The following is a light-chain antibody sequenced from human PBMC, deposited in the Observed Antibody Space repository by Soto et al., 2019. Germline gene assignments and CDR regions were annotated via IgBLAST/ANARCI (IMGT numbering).Light chain of an antibody. V-gene: IGLV2-23*02. Sequence: QSVLAQPASVSGSPGESTTISCTGTRSDIGSYNSIAWYQQHPGKAPRVMIFEVTQRPSGISNRFSGSKSGYTASLTISGLQAEDEADYFCFAYAGDSTWLFGGGTKVTVL. CDR1: RSDIGSYNS. CDR2: EVT. J-gene: IGLJ3*02. CDR3: FAYAGDSTWL.